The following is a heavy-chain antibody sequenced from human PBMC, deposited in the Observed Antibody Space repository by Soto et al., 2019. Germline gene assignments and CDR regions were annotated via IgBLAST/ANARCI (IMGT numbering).Heavy chain of an antibody. V-gene: IGHV4-39*01. Sequence: TLSLTCTVSGCSLLVQSYYWTWIRQTPGKGLEWVGSSYYSGTSYFNPALKGRVTISVDTSTNQFSLRLTSVTAADTAVYYCTRRYNCNDYYFDTWGKGTMVXV. J-gene: IGHJ5*02. CDR3: TRRYNCNDYYFDT. D-gene: IGHD1-20*01. CDR2: SYYSGTS. CDR1: GCSLLVQSYY.